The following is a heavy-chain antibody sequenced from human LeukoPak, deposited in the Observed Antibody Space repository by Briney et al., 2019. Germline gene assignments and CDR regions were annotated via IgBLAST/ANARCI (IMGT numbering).Heavy chain of an antibody. D-gene: IGHD3-22*01. CDR1: GFTFSSYS. Sequence: GGSLRLSCAASGFTFSSYSMNWVRQAPGKGLEWVSYISSSSSTIYYADSVKGRFTISRDNAKNSLYLQMNSLRAEDTAVYYCARSARSDPPGEMTTQERKSTMIVVDPNFDYWGQGTLVTVSS. CDR2: ISSSSSTI. J-gene: IGHJ4*02. V-gene: IGHV3-48*04. CDR3: ARSARSDPPGEMTTQERKSTMIVVDPNFDY.